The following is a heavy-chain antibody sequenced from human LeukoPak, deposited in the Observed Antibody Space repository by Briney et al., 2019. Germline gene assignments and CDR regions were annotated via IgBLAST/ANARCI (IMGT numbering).Heavy chain of an antibody. V-gene: IGHV1-69*05. CDR2: IIPIFRTT. D-gene: IGHD1-26*01. CDR3: AKDDGSATMGFDS. Sequence: SVKVSCKASGGTFSNYAFSWVRQAPGQGLEWMGGIIPIFRTTNSAEQFQGRVTITTDESTNTAYLDLSSLRSEDTAVYYCAKDDGSATMGFDSWGQGTLVSVSS. CDR1: GGTFSNYA. J-gene: IGHJ5*01.